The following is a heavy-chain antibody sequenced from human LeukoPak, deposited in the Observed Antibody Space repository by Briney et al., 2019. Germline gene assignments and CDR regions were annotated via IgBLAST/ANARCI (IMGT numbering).Heavy chain of an antibody. Sequence: SETLSLTCTVSGGSISSSSYYWGWIRQHPVKGLEWIGSIYYSGSTYYNPSLKSRVTISVDTSKNQFSLKLSSVTAADTAVYYCARRNVGATDYWGQGTLVTVSS. CDR3: ARRNVGATDY. J-gene: IGHJ4*02. V-gene: IGHV4-39*01. CDR1: GGSISSSSYY. CDR2: IYYSGST. D-gene: IGHD1-26*01.